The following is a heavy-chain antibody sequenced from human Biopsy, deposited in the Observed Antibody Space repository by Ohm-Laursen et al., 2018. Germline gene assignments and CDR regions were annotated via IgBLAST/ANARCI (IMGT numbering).Heavy chain of an antibody. J-gene: IGHJ4*02. V-gene: IGHV4-4*08. Sequence: TLSLTCSVSGGSLNNHYWSWIRQSPGKGLEWLAYIYSSGRTNYNPSLKSRIIVSVDTSKNQLSLKVTSVTATDTAMYYCARHDRSGYWGLDYWGPGILVTVSS. CDR2: IYSSGRT. CDR3: ARHDRSGYWGLDY. D-gene: IGHD3-22*01. CDR1: GGSLNNHY.